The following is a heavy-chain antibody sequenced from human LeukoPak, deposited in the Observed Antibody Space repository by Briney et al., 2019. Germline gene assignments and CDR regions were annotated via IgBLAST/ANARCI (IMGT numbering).Heavy chain of an antibody. V-gene: IGHV3-33*01. CDR2: IWYDGSNK. CDR3: ARDRYYGSGSYFGY. CDR1: GFTFSSYG. Sequence: GRSLRLSCAASGFTFSSYGMHWVRQAPGKGLEWVAVIWYDGSNKYYVDSVKGRFTISRDNSKNTLYLQMNSLRAEDTAVYYCARDRYYGSGSYFGYWGQGTLVTVSS. J-gene: IGHJ4*02. D-gene: IGHD3-10*01.